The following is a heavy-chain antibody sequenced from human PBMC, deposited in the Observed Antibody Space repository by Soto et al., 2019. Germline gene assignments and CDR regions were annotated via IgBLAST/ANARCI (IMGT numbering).Heavy chain of an antibody. Sequence: ASVKVSWKASGYTVTAYYVHWVRQAPGQGLEWMGWINPNSGGTNYSQKFQGRVTITRDTSASTAYMELSSLRSGDTAVYYCARDLAAADYWGQGTLVTVSS. CDR3: ARDLAAADY. D-gene: IGHD6-13*01. CDR1: GYTVTAYY. V-gene: IGHV1-2*02. CDR2: INPNSGGT. J-gene: IGHJ4*02.